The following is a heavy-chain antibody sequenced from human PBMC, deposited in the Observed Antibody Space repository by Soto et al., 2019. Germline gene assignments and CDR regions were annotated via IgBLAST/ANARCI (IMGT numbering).Heavy chain of an antibody. Sequence: QVQLVQSGAEVKKPGSSVKVSCKASGGTFSSYAISWVRQAPGQGLEWMGGIIPIFGTANYAQKFQGRVTITADESTSTAYMELSSLRSEDTAVYYCARGGDSSGYNGDYYYYGMDVWGQGSTVTASS. V-gene: IGHV1-69*01. CDR3: ARGGDSSGYNGDYYYYGMDV. CDR2: IIPIFGTA. J-gene: IGHJ6*02. D-gene: IGHD6-19*01. CDR1: GGTFSSYA.